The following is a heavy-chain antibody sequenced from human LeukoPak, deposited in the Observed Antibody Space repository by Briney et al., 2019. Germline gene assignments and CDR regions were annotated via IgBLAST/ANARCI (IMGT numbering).Heavy chain of an antibody. CDR2: INPSGGST. CDR3: ARDNLYYDSSGYDHYYYGMDV. D-gene: IGHD3-22*01. J-gene: IGHJ6*02. CDR1: GYTFTSYY. Sequence: ASVKVSCKASGYTFTSYYIHWVRQAPGQGLEWMGIINPSGGSTRYAQKFQGRVTMTRDTSTSTVDMELSSLRSEDTAVYYCARDNLYYDSSGYDHYYYGMDVWGQGTTVTVSS. V-gene: IGHV1-46*01.